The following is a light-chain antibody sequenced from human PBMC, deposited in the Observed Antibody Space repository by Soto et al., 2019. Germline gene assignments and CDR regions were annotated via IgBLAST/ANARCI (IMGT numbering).Light chain of an antibody. V-gene: IGLV1-40*01. CDR1: SSNIGAGYD. J-gene: IGLJ2*01. Sequence: QLVLTQPPSVSGAPGQRVTISCTGSSSNIGAGYDVHWYQQLPGTAPKLLIYDNNHRPSGVPDRFSGSKSGTSASLAITGLQAEDEADYYCQSYDSSLSGVLFGGGTKLTVL. CDR2: DNN. CDR3: QSYDSSLSGVL.